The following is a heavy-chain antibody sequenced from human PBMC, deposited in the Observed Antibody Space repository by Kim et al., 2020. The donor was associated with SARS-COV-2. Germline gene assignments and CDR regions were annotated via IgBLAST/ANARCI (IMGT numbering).Heavy chain of an antibody. CDR1: GFTFSSYG. J-gene: IGHJ4*02. CDR3: AKLLVGSYSSLDY. V-gene: IGHV3-30*18. D-gene: IGHD1-26*01. CDR2: ISYDGSNK. Sequence: GGSLRLSCAASGFTFSSYGMHWVRQAPGKGLEWVAVISYDGSNKYYADSVKGRFTISRDNSKNTLYLQMNSLRAEDTAVYYCAKLLVGSYSSLDYWGQGTLVTVSP.